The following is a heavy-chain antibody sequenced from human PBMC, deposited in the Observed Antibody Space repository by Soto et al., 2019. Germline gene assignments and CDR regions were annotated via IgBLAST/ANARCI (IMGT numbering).Heavy chain of an antibody. CDR3: ARGYIVLMVYAPLAWFDP. J-gene: IGHJ5*02. V-gene: IGHV4-34*01. D-gene: IGHD2-8*01. CDR2: INHSGST. CDR1: GGPFSGYY. Sequence: SETLSLTCVVYGGPFSGYYWSWIRQPPGKGLEWIGEINHSGSTNYNPSLKSRVTISVDTSKNQFSLKLSSVTAADTAVYYCARGYIVLMVYAPLAWFDPWGQGTLVTVSS.